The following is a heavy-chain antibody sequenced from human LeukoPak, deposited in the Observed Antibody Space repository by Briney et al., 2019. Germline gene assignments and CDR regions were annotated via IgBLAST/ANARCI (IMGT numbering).Heavy chain of an antibody. CDR1: GFTFSSYE. CDR3: AKGGIAVATPWFDP. D-gene: IGHD6-19*01. J-gene: IGHJ5*02. CDR2: ISSSSSYI. V-gene: IGHV3-21*04. Sequence: GGSLRLSCAASGFTFSSYEMNWVRQAPGKGLEWVSSISSSSSYIYYADSVKGRFTISRDNAKNSLYLQMNSLRAEDMALYYCAKGGIAVATPWFDPWGQGTLVTVSS.